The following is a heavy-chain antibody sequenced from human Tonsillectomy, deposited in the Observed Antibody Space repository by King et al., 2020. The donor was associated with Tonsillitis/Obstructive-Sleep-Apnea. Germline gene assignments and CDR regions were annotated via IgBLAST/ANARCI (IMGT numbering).Heavy chain of an antibody. CDR3: ARVGVGTTGTTEFDY. CDR2: ISSSSSYI. CDR1: GFTFSSYS. Sequence: VQLVESGGGLVKPGGSLRLSCAASGFTFSSYSMNWVRQAPGKGLEWVSSISSSSSYIYYADSVKGRFTISRDNAKNSLYLQMNSLRAEDTAVYYCARVGVGTTGTTEFDYWGQGTLVTVSS. J-gene: IGHJ4*02. V-gene: IGHV3-21*01. D-gene: IGHD1-7*01.